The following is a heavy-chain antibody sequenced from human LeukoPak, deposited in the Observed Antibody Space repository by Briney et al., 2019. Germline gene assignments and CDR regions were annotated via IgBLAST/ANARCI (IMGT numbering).Heavy chain of an antibody. Sequence: PGGSLRLSCVVSGLTFSDYWMSWVRQAPGKGLEWVGNIKQDGSETYYGDSVKGRFTISRDNSENTLYLQMNSLRAEDTAVYYCAKLRYSSSFDDAFDIWGQGTMVTVSS. D-gene: IGHD6-13*01. J-gene: IGHJ3*02. V-gene: IGHV3-7*03. CDR2: IKQDGSET. CDR1: GLTFSDYW. CDR3: AKLRYSSSFDDAFDI.